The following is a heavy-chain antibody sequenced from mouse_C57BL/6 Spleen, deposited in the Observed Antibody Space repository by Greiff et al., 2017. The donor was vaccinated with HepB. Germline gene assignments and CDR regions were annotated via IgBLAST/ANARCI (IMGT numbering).Heavy chain of an antibody. CDR2: IRNKANGYTT. D-gene: IGHD4-1*01. J-gene: IGHJ2*01. CDR3: ARYGTGYYFDY. V-gene: IGHV7-3*01. CDR1: GFTFTGYY. Sequence: EVQRVESGGGLVQPGGSLSLSCAASGFTFTGYYMSWVRQPPGKALEWLGFIRNKANGYTTEYSESVKGRFTISRDNSQSILYLQMNALRAEDSATYYCARYGTGYYFDYWGQGTTLTVSS.